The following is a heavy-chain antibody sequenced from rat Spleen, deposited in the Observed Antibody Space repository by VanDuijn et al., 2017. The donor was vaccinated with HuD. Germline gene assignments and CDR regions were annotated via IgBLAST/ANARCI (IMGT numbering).Heavy chain of an antibody. CDR2: ISYDGSST. CDR3: TTEGTMMALFDY. Sequence: EVQLVESGGGLVQPGRSLKLSCAASGFTFSNYDMAWVRQAPTKGLEWVASISYDGSSTYYRDSVKGRFTISRDNAKSTLYLQMDSLRSEDTATYYCTTEGTMMALFDYWGQGVMVTVSS. J-gene: IGHJ2*01. D-gene: IGHD1-12*02. CDR1: GFTFSNYD. V-gene: IGHV5-20*01.